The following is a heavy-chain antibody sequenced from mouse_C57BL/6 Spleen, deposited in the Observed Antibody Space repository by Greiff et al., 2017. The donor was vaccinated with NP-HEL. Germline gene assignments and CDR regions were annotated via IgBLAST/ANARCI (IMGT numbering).Heavy chain of an antibody. CDR1: GYAFSSSW. J-gene: IGHJ2*01. CDR2: IYPGDGDT. D-gene: IGHD4-1*01. V-gene: IGHV1-82*01. Sequence: VQLQQSGPELVKPGASVKISCKASGYAFSSSWMNWVKQRPGKGLEWIGRIYPGDGDTNYNGKFKGKATLTADQSSSTAYMQLNSLTSEDSAVYYCARWDFHFDYWGQGTTLTVSS. CDR3: ARWDFHFDY.